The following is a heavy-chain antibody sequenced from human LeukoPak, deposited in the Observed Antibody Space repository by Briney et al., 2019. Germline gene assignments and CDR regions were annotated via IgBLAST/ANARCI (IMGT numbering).Heavy chain of an antibody. D-gene: IGHD2-15*01. Sequence: ASVKVSCKASGYTFTAYAMHWVRQAPGQRLEWMGWINAGNGNTKYSLKFQGRVTMTRDTSASTAYMELSSLRSEDTAVYYCAREGLLLERAFDIWGQGTMVTVSS. CDR2: INAGNGNT. CDR1: GYTFTAYA. CDR3: AREGLLLERAFDI. J-gene: IGHJ3*02. V-gene: IGHV1-3*01.